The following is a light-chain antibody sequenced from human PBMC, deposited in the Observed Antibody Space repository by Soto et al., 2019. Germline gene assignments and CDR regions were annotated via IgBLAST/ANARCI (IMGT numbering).Light chain of an antibody. J-gene: IGLJ2*01. CDR2: EVS. CDR1: SSDVGNYNR. V-gene: IGLV2-18*02. CDR3: SSYTSSSTYVV. Sequence: QSVLTQPPSVSGSPGQSVTISCTGTSSDVGNYNRVSWYQQPPGTAPKLMIYEVSNRPSGVPDRFSGSKPGNTASLTISGLQAEDEADYYCSSYTSSSTYVVFGGGTKVTVL.